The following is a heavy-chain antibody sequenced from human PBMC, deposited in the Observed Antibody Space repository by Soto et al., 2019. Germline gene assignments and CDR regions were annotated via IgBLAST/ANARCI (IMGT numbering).Heavy chain of an antibody. Sequence: SVKVSCKASGGTFSSYAISRVRQAPGQGLEWMGGIIPIFGTANYAQKFQGRVTITADESTSTAYMELSSLRSEDTAVYYCARHGDYDFWSGTPYYYGMDVWGQGTTVTVSS. J-gene: IGHJ6*02. D-gene: IGHD3-3*01. V-gene: IGHV1-69*13. CDR3: ARHGDYDFWSGTPYYYGMDV. CDR1: GGTFSSYA. CDR2: IIPIFGTA.